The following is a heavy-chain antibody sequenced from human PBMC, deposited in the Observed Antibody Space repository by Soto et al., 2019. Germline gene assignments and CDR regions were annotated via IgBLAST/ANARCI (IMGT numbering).Heavy chain of an antibody. V-gene: IGHV4-4*07. Sequence: PSETLSLTCTVSDGSISTYYCNWIRQPAGKGLEWIGRIDASGSTDYDPSLKSRVTMSVDTSKNQFSLRLSSVTAADTAVYHCARGGHDFWSGPFDYWGQGARVTVSS. J-gene: IGHJ4*02. D-gene: IGHD3-3*01. CDR2: IDASGST. CDR1: DGSISTYY. CDR3: ARGGHDFWSGPFDY.